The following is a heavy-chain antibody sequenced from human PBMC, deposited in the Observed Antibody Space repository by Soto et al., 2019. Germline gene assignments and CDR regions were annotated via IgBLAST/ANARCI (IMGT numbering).Heavy chain of an antibody. V-gene: IGHV3-11*01. CDR2: ITSSGSTI. J-gene: IGHJ3*02. CDR1: GFTFSDYY. Sequence: GGSLRLSCAGSGFTFSDYYMSWIRQAPGKGLEWVSYITSSGSTIYYADSGKGRFTISRDNAKNSLYLQMSSLRAEDTAVYYCARFGDEAVADNDAFDIWGQGTMVTVSS. CDR3: ARFGDEAVADNDAFDI. D-gene: IGHD2-15*01.